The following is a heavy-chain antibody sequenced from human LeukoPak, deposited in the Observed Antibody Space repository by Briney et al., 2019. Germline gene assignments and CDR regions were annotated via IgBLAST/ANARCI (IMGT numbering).Heavy chain of an antibody. CDR3: VRRGSTWYFQH. V-gene: IGHV5-51*01. CDR2: IYPGDSDT. Sequence: GESLKISCKASGYIFNTYWIGWVRQMPGKGLEWMGIIYPGDSDTRYSPSFQGQVTISADKSISTAYLQWSSLKASDTAMYYCVRRGSTWYFQHCGQGTLVTVSS. CDR1: GYIFNTYW. D-gene: IGHD6-13*01. J-gene: IGHJ1*01.